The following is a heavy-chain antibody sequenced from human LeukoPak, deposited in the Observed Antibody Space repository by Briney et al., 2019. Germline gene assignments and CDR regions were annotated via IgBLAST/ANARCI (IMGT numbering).Heavy chain of an antibody. CDR2: VSHDGTKD. D-gene: IGHD3-10*01. V-gene: IGHV3-30*03. CDR3: ARELSPYGSGTSSSFRY. J-gene: IGHJ4*02. Sequence: QPGGSLRLSCAASGFTFSSYGMHWVRQGPGKGLEWVGFVSHDGTKDYYGDSVTGRFTISRDNAGNMVYLQMNSLTSADTAVYFCARELSPYGSGTSSSFRYWGQGALVIVSS. CDR1: GFTFSSYG.